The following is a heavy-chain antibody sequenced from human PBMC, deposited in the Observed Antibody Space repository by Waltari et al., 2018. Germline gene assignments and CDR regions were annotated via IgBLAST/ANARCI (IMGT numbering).Heavy chain of an antibody. CDR1: GFTYSVYW. J-gene: IGHJ2*01. CDR2: SNSDGSSK. CDR3: ARGARRTSVTTGWWYFDV. V-gene: IGHV3-74*01. Sequence: EVQLVESGGGLVQPGGSLRLSCAASGFTYSVYWMHWVRQAPGKGLVWVSRSNSDGSSKSYPDSVKGRFTISKDNAKTTVYLQMNSLRAEETAIYYCARGARRTSVTTGWWYFDVWGRGTRVTVSA. D-gene: IGHD4-17*01.